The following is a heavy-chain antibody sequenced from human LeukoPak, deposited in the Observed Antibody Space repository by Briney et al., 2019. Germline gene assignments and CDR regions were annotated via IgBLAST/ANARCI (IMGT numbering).Heavy chain of an antibody. CDR3: ARDLVTVTKGFDI. J-gene: IGHJ3*02. V-gene: IGHV4-34*01. D-gene: IGHD4-17*01. Sequence: PSETLSLTCAVYGESLSGYYWSWIRQSPGKGLEWIGEINDSGTTNYNPSLKSRVTISIDSSKNQFSLKLTSVTAADTAVYYCARDLVTVTKGFDIWGQGTMVSVSS. CDR2: INDSGTT. CDR1: GESLSGYY.